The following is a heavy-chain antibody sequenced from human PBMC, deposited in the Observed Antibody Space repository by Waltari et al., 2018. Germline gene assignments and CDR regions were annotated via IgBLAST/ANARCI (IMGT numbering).Heavy chain of an antibody. CDR2: IKSKAHGGTI. CDR3: TRAGYTDSWYGTEFDY. D-gene: IGHD6-13*01. V-gene: IGHV3-49*04. J-gene: IGHJ4*02. Sequence: EVQLVESGGGLVQPGGSLRLSCAASGFTFRSNWLAWVRQAPGRGLEWVGFIKSKAHGGTIFYAASAKGRFTISRDDSKSIAYLQMSSLETEDTAMYYCTRAGYTDSWYGTEFDYWGQGALVTVSS. CDR1: GFTFRSNW.